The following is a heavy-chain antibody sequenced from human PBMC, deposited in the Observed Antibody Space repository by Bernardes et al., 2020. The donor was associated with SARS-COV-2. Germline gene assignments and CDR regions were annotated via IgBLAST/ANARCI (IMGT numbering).Heavy chain of an antibody. D-gene: IGHD2-15*01. CDR3: AKDPIDCSGGSCYGDWFDP. CDR1: GFTFSSYA. CDR2: ISCSGGST. J-gene: IGHJ5*02. V-gene: IGHV3-23*01. Sequence: GGSLRLSCAASGFTFSSYAMSWVRQAPGKGLEWVSAISCSGGSTYYADSVKGRFTISRDNSKNTLYLQMNSLRAEDTAVYYCAKDPIDCSGGSCYGDWFDPWGQGTLVTVSS.